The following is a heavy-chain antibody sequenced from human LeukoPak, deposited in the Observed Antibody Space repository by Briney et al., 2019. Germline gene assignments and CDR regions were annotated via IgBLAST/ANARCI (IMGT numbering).Heavy chain of an antibody. J-gene: IGHJ3*02. D-gene: IGHD3-10*01. V-gene: IGHV3-53*01. CDR2: IYSGGST. CDR3: ARVPGEWGDAFDI. CDR1: GFTVSSNY. Sequence: GGSLRLSCAASGFTVSSNYMSWVRQAPGKGLEWVSVIYSGGSTYYADSVKGRFTISRDNSKNTLYLQMNSLRAEDTAVYYCARVPGEWGDAFDIWGQGTMVTVSS.